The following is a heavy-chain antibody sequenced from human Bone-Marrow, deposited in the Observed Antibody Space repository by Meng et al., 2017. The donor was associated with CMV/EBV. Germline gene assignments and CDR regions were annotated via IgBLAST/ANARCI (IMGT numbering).Heavy chain of an antibody. CDR3: TTVHYDYGYVDY. CDR2: IKSKTDGGTT. Sequence: SGFTFNNAWMSWVRQAPGKGLEWVGRIKSKTDGGTTDYAAPVKGRFTISRDDSKNTLYLQMNSLKTEDTAVYYCTTVHYDYGYVDYWGQGTLVTVSS. D-gene: IGHD5-12*01. CDR1: GFTFNNAW. V-gene: IGHV3-15*01. J-gene: IGHJ4*02.